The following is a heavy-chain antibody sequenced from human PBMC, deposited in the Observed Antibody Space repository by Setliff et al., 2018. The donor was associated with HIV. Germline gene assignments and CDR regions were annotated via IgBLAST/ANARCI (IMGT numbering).Heavy chain of an antibody. J-gene: IGHJ4*02. CDR1: DDSISSNY. CDR2: ISGSGIST. V-gene: IGHV3-23*01. Sequence: ASETLSLTCTVSDDSISSNYWSWIRQSAGKGLEWVSIISGSGISTYYADSVKGRFTISRDNSRNMLYLQMNSLRAEDTAVYYCAKVGAWGQGTLVTVSS. CDR3: AKVGA.